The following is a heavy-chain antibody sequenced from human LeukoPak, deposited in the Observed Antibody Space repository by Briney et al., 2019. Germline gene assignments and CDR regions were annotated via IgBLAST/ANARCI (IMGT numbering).Heavy chain of an antibody. Sequence: GGSLRLSCAASGFTFSSYWMSWVRQAPGKGMEWVANINKDGGEKYYVDSVKGRFTISRDNAKNSLYLQMNSLRADDTAVYYCVKDSPPRYSGSPPAYWGQGTLVTVSS. CDR3: VKDSPPRYSGSPPAY. CDR2: INKDGGEK. D-gene: IGHD1-26*01. J-gene: IGHJ4*02. CDR1: GFTFSSYW. V-gene: IGHV3-7*03.